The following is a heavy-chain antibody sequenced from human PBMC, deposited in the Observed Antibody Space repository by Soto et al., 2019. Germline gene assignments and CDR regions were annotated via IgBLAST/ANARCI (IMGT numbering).Heavy chain of an antibody. CDR2: INPNSGGT. J-gene: IGHJ5*02. CDR1: GYTFTGYY. CDR3: ARSGVLYYDFWSGYYTGTENGWFDP. Sequence: VKVSCKASGYTFTGYYMHWVRQAPGQGLEWMGWINPNSGGTNYAQKFQGRVTMTRDTSISTAYMELSRLRSDDTAVYYCARSGVLYYDFWSGYYTGTENGWFDPWGQGTLVTVSS. V-gene: IGHV1-2*02. D-gene: IGHD3-3*01.